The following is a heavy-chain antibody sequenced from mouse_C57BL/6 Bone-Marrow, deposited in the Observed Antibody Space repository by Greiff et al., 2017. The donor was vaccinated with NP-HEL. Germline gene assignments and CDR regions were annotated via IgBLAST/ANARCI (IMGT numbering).Heavy chain of an antibody. D-gene: IGHD2-4*01. V-gene: IGHV1-42*01. CDR2: INPSTGGT. CDR1: GYSFTGYY. J-gene: IGHJ1*03. Sequence: EVQLQQSGPELVKPGASVKISCKASGYSFTGYYMNWVKQSPEKSLEWIGEINPSTGGTTYNQKFKAKATLTVDKSSSTAYMQLKSLTSEDSAVYYCAIYYDYLYWYFDVWGTGTTVTVSS. CDR3: AIYYDYLYWYFDV.